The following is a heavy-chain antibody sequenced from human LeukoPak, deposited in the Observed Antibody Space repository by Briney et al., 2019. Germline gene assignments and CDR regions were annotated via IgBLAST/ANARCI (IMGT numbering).Heavy chain of an antibody. CDR1: GFTVSTNC. D-gene: IGHD1-1*01. CDR2: IYGGVNT. V-gene: IGHV3-66*01. J-gene: IGHJ4*02. CDR3: AKSPKTGFLFDY. Sequence: GGSLRLSCAASGFTVSTNCMTWVRQAPGKGLEWVSVIYGGVNTVYADSVQGRFTISRDNSKNTLYLQMSSLRAEDTAVYYCAKSPKTGFLFDYWGKGTLVTVSS.